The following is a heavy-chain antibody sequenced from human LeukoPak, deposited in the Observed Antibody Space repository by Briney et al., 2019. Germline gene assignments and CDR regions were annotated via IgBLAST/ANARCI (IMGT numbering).Heavy chain of an antibody. Sequence: SGTLSLTCTVSGGSISSSSYYWGWIRQPPGKGLEWIGSIYYSGSTYYNPSLKSRVTISVDTSKNQFSLKLSSVTAADTAVYYCARLWSYDFWSGYYTPDYWGQGTLVTVSS. CDR3: ARLWSYDFWSGYYTPDY. J-gene: IGHJ4*02. CDR1: GGSISSSSYY. V-gene: IGHV4-39*01. D-gene: IGHD3-3*01. CDR2: IYYSGST.